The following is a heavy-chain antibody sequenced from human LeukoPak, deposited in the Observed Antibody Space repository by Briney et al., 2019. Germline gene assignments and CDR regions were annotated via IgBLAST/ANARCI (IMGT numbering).Heavy chain of an antibody. J-gene: IGHJ6*03. V-gene: IGHV4-59*01. CDR2: IYYSGST. CDR3: ARMWLGYYYMDV. CDR1: GGSISSYY. D-gene: IGHD2-21*01. Sequence: SETLPLTCTVSGGSISSYYWSWIRQPPGKGLEWIGYIYYSGSTNYNPSLKSRVTISVDTSKNQFSLKLSSVTAADTAVYYCARMWLGYYYMDVWGKGTTVTVSS.